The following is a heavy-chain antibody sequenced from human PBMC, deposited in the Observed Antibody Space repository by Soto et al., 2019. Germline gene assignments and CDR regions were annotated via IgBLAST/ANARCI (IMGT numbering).Heavy chain of an antibody. CDR2: VHDSGST. V-gene: IGHV4-59*08. CDR3: ARRVQYYYGQDV. CDR1: GGSISSYC. J-gene: IGHJ6*02. Sequence: PSETLSLTCTVSGGSISSYCWNWIRQPPGKGLEWIGYVHDSGSTNYNPSLKNRVTISVDTSKNEFPLKVNSLTAAATAVYYCARRVQYYYGQDVWGQGSTVTVAS.